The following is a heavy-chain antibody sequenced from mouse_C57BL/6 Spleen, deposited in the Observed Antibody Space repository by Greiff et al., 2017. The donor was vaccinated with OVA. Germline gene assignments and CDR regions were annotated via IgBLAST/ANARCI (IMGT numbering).Heavy chain of an antibody. D-gene: IGHD1-1*01. J-gene: IGHJ4*01. CDR3: TVTTVVAPYYYAMDY. Sequence: VQLQQSGAELVRPGASVKLSCTASGFNIKDYYMHWVKQRPEQGLEWIGRIDPEDGDTEYAPKFQGKATMTADTSSNTAYLQLSSLTSEDTAVYYCTVTTVVAPYYYAMDYWGQGTSVTVSS. CDR2: IDPEDGDT. V-gene: IGHV14-1*01. CDR1: GFNIKDYY.